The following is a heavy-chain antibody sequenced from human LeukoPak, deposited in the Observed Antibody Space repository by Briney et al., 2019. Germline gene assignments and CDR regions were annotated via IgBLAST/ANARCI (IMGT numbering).Heavy chain of an antibody. D-gene: IGHD3-9*01. J-gene: IGHJ4*02. V-gene: IGHV4-59*01. Sequence: SETLSLTCTVSGGSISSYYWSWIRQPPGKGLEWIGYIYYSGSTNYNPSLKSRVTISVDTSKNQFSLKVSSVTAADTAVYYCASGHYDIFTGYSVYYFDYWGQGTLVTVSS. CDR1: GGSISSYY. CDR3: ASGHYDIFTGYSVYYFDY. CDR2: IYYSGST.